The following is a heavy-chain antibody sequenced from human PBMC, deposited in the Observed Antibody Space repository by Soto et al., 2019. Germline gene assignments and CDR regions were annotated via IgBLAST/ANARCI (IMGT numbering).Heavy chain of an antibody. V-gene: IGHV4-30-4*01. CDR1: GGSISSGDYY. D-gene: IGHD3-22*01. J-gene: IGHJ4*02. CDR2: FYYSGST. Sequence: SETLSLTCTVSGGSISSGDYYWSWIRQPPGKGLEWIGYFYYSGSTYYNPSLKSRVTISVDKSKNRFSLKLSSVTAADTAVYYCARGNGSGYSKPCDYWGQGTLVTVSS. CDR3: ARGNGSGYSKPCDY.